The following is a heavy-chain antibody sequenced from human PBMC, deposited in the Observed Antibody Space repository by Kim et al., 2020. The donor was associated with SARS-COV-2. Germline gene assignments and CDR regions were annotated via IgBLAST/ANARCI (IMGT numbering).Heavy chain of an antibody. Sequence: SETLSLTCAVYGGSFSGYYWSWIRQPPGKGLEWIGEINHSGSTNYNPSLKSRVTISVDTSKNQFSLKLSCVTAADTAVYYCARGRFGGMTTVTTTRFDPWGQGTLVTVSS. CDR2: INHSGST. CDR3: ARGRFGGMTTVTTTRFDP. V-gene: IGHV4-34*01. D-gene: IGHD4-17*01. CDR1: GGSFSGYY. J-gene: IGHJ5*02.